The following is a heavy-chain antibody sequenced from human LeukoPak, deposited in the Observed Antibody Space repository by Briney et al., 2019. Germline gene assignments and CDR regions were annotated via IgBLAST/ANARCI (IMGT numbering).Heavy chain of an antibody. V-gene: IGHV3-66*01. D-gene: IGHD5-18*01. Sequence: GGSLRLSCAASGFTVSSNYMSWVRQAPGKGLEWVSVIYSGGSTYYADSVKGRFTISRDNSKNTLYLQMSSLRAEDTAVYYCASTVDTAIDYWGQGTLVTVSS. CDR1: GFTVSSNY. CDR2: IYSGGST. CDR3: ASTVDTAIDY. J-gene: IGHJ4*02.